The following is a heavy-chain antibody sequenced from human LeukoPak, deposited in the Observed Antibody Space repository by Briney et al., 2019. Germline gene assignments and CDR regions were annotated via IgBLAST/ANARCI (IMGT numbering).Heavy chain of an antibody. D-gene: IGHD3-10*01. CDR1: GGSISSYY. CDR2: IYYSGST. CDR3: ARRYYGSGSYPYDY. J-gene: IGHJ4*02. V-gene: IGHV4-59*08. Sequence: SETLSLTCTVSGGSISSYYWSWIRQPPGKGLEWIGYIYYSGSTNYNPSLKSRVTISVDTSKNQFSLKLSSVTAADTAVYYCARRYYGSGSYPYDYWGQGTLVTVSS.